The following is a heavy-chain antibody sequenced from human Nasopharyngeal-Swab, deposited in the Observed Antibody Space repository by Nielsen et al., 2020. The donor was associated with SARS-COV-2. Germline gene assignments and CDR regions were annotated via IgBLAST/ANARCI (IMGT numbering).Heavy chain of an antibody. J-gene: IGHJ6*03. CDR1: GFTFSNYW. Sequence: GESLKISCAASGFTFSNYWMRWVRQAPGKGLEWVANIKQDGSESYYVDSVKGRFTISRDNSKKSLYLHMNSLRAEDTAVYYCARTGIASRAPYTDAYYYMAVWGRGTTVTVSS. CDR3: ARTGIASRAPYTDAYYYMAV. D-gene: IGHD6-6*01. V-gene: IGHV3-7*03. CDR2: IKQDGSES.